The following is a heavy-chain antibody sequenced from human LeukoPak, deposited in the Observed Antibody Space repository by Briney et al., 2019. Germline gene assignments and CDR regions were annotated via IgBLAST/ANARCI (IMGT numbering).Heavy chain of an antibody. J-gene: IGHJ4*02. Sequence: PGGSLRLSCAASGFTVSTNCMTWVRQAPGKGLEWVSTIYSGGTTYYADSVMGRFTISKDNSKNTLYLQMNSLRAEDTAVYYCAKDRDILTGYLDYWGQGTLVTVSS. CDR1: GFTVSTNC. D-gene: IGHD3-9*01. V-gene: IGHV3-53*05. CDR2: IYSGGTT. CDR3: AKDRDILTGYLDY.